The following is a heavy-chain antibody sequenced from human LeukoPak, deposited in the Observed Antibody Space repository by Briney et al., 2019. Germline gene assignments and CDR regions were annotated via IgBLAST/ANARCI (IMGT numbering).Heavy chain of an antibody. CDR3: ASGAPVWDQPEYYYDSSGYPYVSFDY. J-gene: IGHJ4*02. CDR2: ISAYNGNT. D-gene: IGHD3-22*01. V-gene: IGHV1-18*01. Sequence: ASVKVSCKASGYTFTGYGISWVRQAPGQGLEWMGWISAYNGNTNYAQKLQGRVTMTTDTSTSTAYMELRSLRSDDTAVYYCASGAPVWDQPEYYYDSSGYPYVSFDYWGQGTLVTVSS. CDR1: GYTFTGYG.